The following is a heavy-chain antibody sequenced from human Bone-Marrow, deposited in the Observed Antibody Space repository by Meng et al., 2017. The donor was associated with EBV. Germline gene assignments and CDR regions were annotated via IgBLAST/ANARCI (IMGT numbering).Heavy chain of an antibody. V-gene: IGHV4-34*01. CDR2: INHSGST. CDR1: GGSFSGYY. J-gene: IGHJ4*02. Sequence: QLPLPPLGAGLLNPSETLSLTCAVYGGSFSGYYWSWIRQPPGKGLEWIGEINHSGSTNYNPSLKSRVTISVDTSKNQFSLKLSSVTAADTAVYYCARPPTGRGSYLDYWGQGTLVTVSS. D-gene: IGHD3-16*01. CDR3: ARPPTGRGSYLDY.